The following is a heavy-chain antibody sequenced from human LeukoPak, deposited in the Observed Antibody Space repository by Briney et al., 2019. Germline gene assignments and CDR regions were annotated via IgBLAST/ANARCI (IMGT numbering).Heavy chain of an antibody. CDR3: AKDPSSWYSLNWFDP. Sequence: QSGGSLRLSCAASGFTFSSYAMSWVRQAPGKGLEWVSAISGSGGSTYYADSVKGRFTISRDNSKNTLYLQMNSLRAEDTAVYYCAKDPSSWYSLNWFDPWGQGSLVTVSS. CDR2: ISGSGGST. J-gene: IGHJ5*02. CDR1: GFTFSSYA. V-gene: IGHV3-23*01. D-gene: IGHD6-13*01.